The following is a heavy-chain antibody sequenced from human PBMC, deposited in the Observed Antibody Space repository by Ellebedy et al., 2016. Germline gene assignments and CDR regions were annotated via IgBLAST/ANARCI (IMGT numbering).Heavy chain of an antibody. D-gene: IGHD6-19*01. CDR1: GYSFTSYW. J-gene: IGHJ5*02. CDR3: ARLYSSGGYAGVELWKNNWFDP. CDR2: IDPSDSYT. V-gene: IGHV5-10-1*01. Sequence: GGSLRLSCKGSGYSFTSYWISWVRQMPGKGLEWMGRIDPSDSYTNYSPSFQGHVTISADKSITTAYLKWSSLKASDTAIYYCARLYSSGGYAGVELWKNNWFDPWGQGTLVTVSS.